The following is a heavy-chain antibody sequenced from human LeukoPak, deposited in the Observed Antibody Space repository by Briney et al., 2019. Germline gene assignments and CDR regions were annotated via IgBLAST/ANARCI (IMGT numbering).Heavy chain of an antibody. D-gene: IGHD6-13*01. CDR3: AKEVSSLVGY. V-gene: IGHV3-23*01. Sequence: GASLRLSCAASGFTLSSYAMSWVRQAPGKWRECDSSISGSGGSTYYADSVKGRFTLSRDNSKYTLYLQMNSLRAEDTAVYYCAKEVSSLVGYWGQGTLVTVSS. CDR1: GFTLSSYA. J-gene: IGHJ4*02. CDR2: ISGSGGST.